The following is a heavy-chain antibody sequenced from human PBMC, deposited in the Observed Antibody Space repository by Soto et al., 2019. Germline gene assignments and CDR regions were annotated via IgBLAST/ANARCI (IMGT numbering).Heavy chain of an antibody. V-gene: IGHV1-2*02. J-gene: IGHJ4*02. CDR2: IGPESGAT. D-gene: IGHD5-12*01. CDR1: GYTFTGHY. Sequence: ASVKVSCKASGYTFTGHYIHWVRQAPEQGPEWMGEIGPESGATRYAQKFQGRVTMTMDMSITTVYMELSNLSPDDTAVYYCGRGRSGQIVVFYWAQGTPVTVSS. CDR3: GRGRSGQIVVFY.